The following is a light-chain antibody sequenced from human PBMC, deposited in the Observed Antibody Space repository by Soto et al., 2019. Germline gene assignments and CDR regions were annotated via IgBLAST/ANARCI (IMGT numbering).Light chain of an antibody. CDR3: QTWGTGIWV. J-gene: IGLJ3*02. Sequence: QLVLTQSPSASASLGASVKLTCTLNDGHSNYAIAWHQQRPEKGPRYLMRVNSDGSHTKGDGIPDRFSGSSSGAERYLIISSLQSDDEADYYCQTWGTGIWVFGGGTKLTVL. CDR2: VNSDGSH. CDR1: DGHSNYA. V-gene: IGLV4-69*01.